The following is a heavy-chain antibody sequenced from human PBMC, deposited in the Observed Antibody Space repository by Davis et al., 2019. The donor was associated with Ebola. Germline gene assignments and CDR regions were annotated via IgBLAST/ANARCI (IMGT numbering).Heavy chain of an antibody. D-gene: IGHD3-3*01. CDR1: GASISSYY. J-gene: IGHJ6*04. CDR3: ARGRLLEWPPTFYGLDI. V-gene: IGHV4-59*01. Sequence: MPSETLSLTCSVSGASISSYYWSWIRQAPGKGLEWIGFRYNSGSTHHNPSLQSRVIISIDTANKQISLKLSSVTAADTAVYYCARGRLLEWPPTFYGLDIWGKGTTVTVSS. CDR2: RYNSGST.